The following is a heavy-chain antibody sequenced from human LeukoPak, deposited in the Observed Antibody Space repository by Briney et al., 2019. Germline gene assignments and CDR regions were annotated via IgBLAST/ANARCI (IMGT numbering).Heavy chain of an antibody. D-gene: IGHD3-3*01. CDR3: ARYSDRGEWYPCH. CDR1: GFTVSSKY. V-gene: IGHV3-66*01. CDR2: IYSGGST. Sequence: PGGSLRLSCAASGFTVSSKYMSWVRQAPGKGLEWVSVIYSGGSTYYADSVQGRFTISRDNSKNTLYLQMNSLRAEDTAVYYCARYSDRGEWYPCHWGQGTLVTVSS. J-gene: IGHJ4*02.